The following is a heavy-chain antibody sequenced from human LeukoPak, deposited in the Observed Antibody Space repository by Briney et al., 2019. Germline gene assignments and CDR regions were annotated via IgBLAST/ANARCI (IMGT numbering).Heavy chain of an antibody. CDR1: GGSISSYY. J-gene: IGHJ4*02. CDR3: AMRSIYSSSGELDY. V-gene: IGHV4-59*08. Sequence: SETLSLTCTVSGGSISSYYWSWIRQPPGKGLEWIGYIYYSGSTNYNPPLKSRVTISVDTSKTQFSLKLSSVTGADTAVYYCAMRSIYSSSGELDYWGQGTLVTVSS. D-gene: IGHD6-13*01. CDR2: IYYSGST.